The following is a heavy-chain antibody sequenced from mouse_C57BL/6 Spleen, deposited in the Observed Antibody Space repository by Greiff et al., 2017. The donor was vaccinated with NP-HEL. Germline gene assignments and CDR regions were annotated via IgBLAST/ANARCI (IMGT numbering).Heavy chain of an antibody. J-gene: IGHJ1*03. V-gene: IGHV2-2*01. CDR1: GFSLTSYG. Sequence: VKLVESGPGLVQPSQSLSITCTVSGFSLTSYGVHWVRQSPGKGLEWLGVIWSGGSTDYNAAFISRLSISKDNSKSQVFFKMNSLQADDTAIYYCARMGTTVVEGYWYFDVWGTGTTVTVSS. D-gene: IGHD1-1*01. CDR3: ARMGTTVVEGYWYFDV. CDR2: IWSGGST.